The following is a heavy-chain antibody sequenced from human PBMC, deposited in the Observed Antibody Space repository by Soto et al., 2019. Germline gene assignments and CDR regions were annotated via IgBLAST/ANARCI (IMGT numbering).Heavy chain of an antibody. CDR3: ARNILTHYGMDV. D-gene: IGHD3-9*01. Sequence: ASVKVSCKASGGTFSSYAISWVRQAPGQGLEWMGWISAYNGNTNYAQKLQGRVTMTTDTSTSTAYMELRSLRSDDTAVYYCARNILTHYGMDVWGQGTTVTVSS. V-gene: IGHV1-18*01. CDR1: GGTFSSYA. J-gene: IGHJ6*02. CDR2: ISAYNGNT.